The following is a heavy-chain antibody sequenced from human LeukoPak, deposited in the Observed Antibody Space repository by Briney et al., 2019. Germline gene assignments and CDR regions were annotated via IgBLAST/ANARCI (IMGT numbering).Heavy chain of an antibody. CDR2: ITGSGGAT. CDR1: GFTFSTYA. Sequence: GGSLRLSCAASGFTFSTYAVSWVRQAPGKGLEWVSAITGSGGATYYADSVKGRFTISRDNAKNSLYLQMNSLRAEDTAVYYCARQPEYSSGWYRGAWYFDLWDRGTLVTVSS. CDR3: ARQPEYSSGWYRGAWYFDL. J-gene: IGHJ2*01. D-gene: IGHD6-19*01. V-gene: IGHV3-23*01.